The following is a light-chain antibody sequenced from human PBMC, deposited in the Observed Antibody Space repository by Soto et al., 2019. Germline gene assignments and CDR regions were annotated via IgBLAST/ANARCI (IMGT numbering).Light chain of an antibody. Sequence: QSVLTQPPSASGTPGQRATISCCGSNSNIGSDIVNCYQLLPGAAPEVLINTTNQRPSGVPERFSGSKSGTSATLGITGFQTGDEADYYCGSWDSSLSAYVFGTGTKLTVL. V-gene: IGLV1-44*01. CDR3: GSWDSSLSAYV. J-gene: IGLJ1*01. CDR2: TTN. CDR1: NSNIGSDI.